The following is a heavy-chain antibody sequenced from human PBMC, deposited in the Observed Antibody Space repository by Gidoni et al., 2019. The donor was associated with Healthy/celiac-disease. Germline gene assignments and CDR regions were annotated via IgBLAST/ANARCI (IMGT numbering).Heavy chain of an antibody. CDR1: GGSFSGYY. Sequence: QVQLQQWGAGLLKPSETLSLTCAVYGGSFSGYYWSWIRQPPGKGLEWIGEINHSGSTNYNPSLKSRVTISVDTSKNQFALKLSSVTAADTAVYYCARDYGPVRVRGVRDRAQHYMDVWGKGTTVTVSS. D-gene: IGHD4-17*01. V-gene: IGHV4-34*01. CDR2: INHSGST. J-gene: IGHJ6*03. CDR3: ARDYGPVRVRGVRDRAQHYMDV.